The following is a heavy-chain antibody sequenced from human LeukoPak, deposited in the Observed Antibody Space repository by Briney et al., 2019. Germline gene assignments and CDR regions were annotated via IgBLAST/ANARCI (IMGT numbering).Heavy chain of an antibody. J-gene: IGHJ6*02. CDR1: GFTFSGYP. CDR3: AXDEGYCXRTXCXGASKGMDV. Sequence: SGGSLRLSCAASGFTFSGYPIHWVRQAPGKGLEWVAVISYDGSNKYYADSVKGRFTISRDNSKNTLYLQMNSLRAEDTAVYYCAXDEGYCXRTXCXGASKGMDVWGQGTAVIVSS. CDR2: ISYDGSNK. D-gene: IGHD2-2*01. V-gene: IGHV3-30-3*01.